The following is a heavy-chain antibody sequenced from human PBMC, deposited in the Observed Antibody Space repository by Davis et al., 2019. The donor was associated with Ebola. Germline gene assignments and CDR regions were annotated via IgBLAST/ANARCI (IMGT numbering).Heavy chain of an antibody. D-gene: IGHD4-17*01. V-gene: IGHV1-8*01. J-gene: IGHJ4*02. CDR2: MNPNSGNT. CDR1: GYHFSSYD. CDR3: ARARDYQTDSDS. Sequence: AASVKVSCKASGYHFSSYDINWVRQAPGQGLEWLGWMNPNSGNTNLPQKFRGRLTMTRDTSISTAYLELTSLRSDDTAVYFCARARDYQTDSDSWGQGTQVTVSS.